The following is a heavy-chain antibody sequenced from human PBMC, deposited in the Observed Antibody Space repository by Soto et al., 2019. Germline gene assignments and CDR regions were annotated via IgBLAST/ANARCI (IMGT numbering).Heavy chain of an antibody. J-gene: IGHJ6*02. CDR2: ISYDGSNK. CDR3: AKDRGPAYYYGSGSYYRGMDV. D-gene: IGHD3-10*01. Sequence: GGSLRLSCAASGFTFSSYGMHWVRQAPGKGLEWVAVISYDGSNKYYADSVKGRFTISRDNSKNTVYLQMNSLRAEDTAVYYCAKDRGPAYYYGSGSYYRGMDVWGQGTTVTVSS. V-gene: IGHV3-30*18. CDR1: GFTFSSYG.